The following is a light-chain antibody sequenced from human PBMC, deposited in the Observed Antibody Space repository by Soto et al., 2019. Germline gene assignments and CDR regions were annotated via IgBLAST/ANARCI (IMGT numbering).Light chain of an antibody. V-gene: IGKV1-5*01. CDR1: QSLNNY. CDR2: DAS. J-gene: IGKJ1*01. CDR3: QKYYSSSCT. Sequence: DIQMTQSPSTLSASVGDRVTITCRASQSLNNYLAWYQQKPGKAPKLLIYDASTLERGVPASFSSAGAWRRDTLSTISLPLCDVTSYYYQKYYSSSCTFGQGTKVDIK.